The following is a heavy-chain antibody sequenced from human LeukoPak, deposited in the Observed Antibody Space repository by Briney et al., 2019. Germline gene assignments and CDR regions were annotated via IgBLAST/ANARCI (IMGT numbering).Heavy chain of an antibody. V-gene: IGHV3-23*01. CDR2: ISGSGGST. CDR1: GFTFSAYE. J-gene: IGHJ4*02. CDR3: AKDPGYSSGWSDY. Sequence: GGSLRLSCAASGFTFSAYEMNWVRQAPGKGLEWVSAISGSGGSTYYADSVKGRFTISRDNSKNTLYLQMNSLRAEDTAVYYCAKDPGYSSGWSDYWGQGTLVTVSS. D-gene: IGHD6-19*01.